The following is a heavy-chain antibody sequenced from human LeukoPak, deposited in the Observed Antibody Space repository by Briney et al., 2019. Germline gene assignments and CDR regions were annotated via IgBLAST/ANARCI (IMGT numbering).Heavy chain of an antibody. CDR2: IYYSGTT. D-gene: IGHD6-19*01. J-gene: IGHJ4*02. Sequence: SETLSLPRTVSGGSISSYSWSWIRQPPGKGLEWIGYIYYSGTTNSNPSLKSRVTISVGTSKSQFSLNLNSVTAADTAVYYCARTTRISVAGHTTFDSWGQGTLVTVSS. CDR1: GGSISSYS. V-gene: IGHV4-59*01. CDR3: ARTTRISVAGHTTFDS.